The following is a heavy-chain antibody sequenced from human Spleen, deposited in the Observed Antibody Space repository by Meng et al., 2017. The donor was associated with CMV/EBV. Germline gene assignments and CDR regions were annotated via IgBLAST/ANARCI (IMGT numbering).Heavy chain of an antibody. CDR2: LSVTGGDT. D-gene: IGHD3-22*01. CDR1: GFTFSNFG. Sequence: RGSLRLTWAASGFTFSNFGISWVRQDPGKGLEWVSTLSVTGGDTDYADSVKGRFTISRDNSKNILYLQMNSLRAEDTAVYYCTTTPGFYSDNKGYYFFWGQGTLVTVSS. J-gene: IGHJ4*02. CDR3: TTTPGFYSDNKGYYFF. V-gene: IGHV3-23*01.